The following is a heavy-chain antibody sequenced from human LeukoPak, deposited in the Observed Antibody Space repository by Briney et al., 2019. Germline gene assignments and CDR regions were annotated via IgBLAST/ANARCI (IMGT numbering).Heavy chain of an antibody. J-gene: IGHJ4*02. CDR2: IYYSGST. Sequence: PSETLSLTCAVYGGSFSGYYWSWIRQHPGKGLEWIGYIYYSGSTYYNPSLKSRVTISVDTSKNQFSLKLSSVTAADTAVYYCARLLWLRKGHFDYWGQGTLVTVSS. D-gene: IGHD5-12*01. CDR1: GGSFSGYY. V-gene: IGHV4-31*11. CDR3: ARLLWLRKGHFDY.